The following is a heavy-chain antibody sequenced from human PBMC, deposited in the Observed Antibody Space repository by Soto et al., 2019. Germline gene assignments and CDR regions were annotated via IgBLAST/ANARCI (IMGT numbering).Heavy chain of an antibody. CDR2: INHSGST. Sequence: SETLSLTCAVYGGSFSGYYWSWIRQPPGKGLEWIGEINHSGSTNYNPSLKSRVTISVDTSKNQFSLKLSSVTAADTAVYYCARGPGDCSSTSCYNWFDPWGQGTLVTVSS. J-gene: IGHJ5*02. CDR1: GGSFSGYY. CDR3: ARGPGDCSSTSCYNWFDP. D-gene: IGHD2-2*02. V-gene: IGHV4-34*01.